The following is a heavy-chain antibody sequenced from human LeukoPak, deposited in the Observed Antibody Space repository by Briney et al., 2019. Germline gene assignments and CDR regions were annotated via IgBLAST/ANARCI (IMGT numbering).Heavy chain of an antibody. CDR3: AAIPLPDSRYFDWLTFDY. CDR2: IYSGGTT. D-gene: IGHD3-9*01. V-gene: IGHV3-53*01. J-gene: IGHJ4*02. Sequence: PGGSLRLSCAAAGFTVISNSMSWVRQAPGKGLEWVSLIYSGGTTYYADSVKGRFTISRDNSKNTLYLQMNSLRAEDTAVYYCAAIPLPDSRYFDWLTFDYWGQGTLVTVSS. CDR1: GFTVISNS.